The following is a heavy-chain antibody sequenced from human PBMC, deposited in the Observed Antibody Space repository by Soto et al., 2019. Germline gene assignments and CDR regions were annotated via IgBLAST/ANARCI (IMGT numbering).Heavy chain of an antibody. CDR2: MNPNSGNT. V-gene: IGHV1-8*01. Sequence: GASVKVSCKASGYTFTSYDINWVRQATGQGLEWMGWMNPNSGNTGYAQKFQGRVTMTRNTSISTAYMELSSLRSEDTAVYYCARVPIPGSYYNVHPFGYYYYYMDVWGKGTTVTVSS. CDR1: GYTFTSYD. CDR3: ARVPIPGSYYNVHPFGYYYYYMDV. D-gene: IGHD3-10*01. J-gene: IGHJ6*03.